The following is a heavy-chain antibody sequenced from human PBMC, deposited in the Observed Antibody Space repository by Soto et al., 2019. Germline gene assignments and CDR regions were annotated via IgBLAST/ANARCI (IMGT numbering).Heavy chain of an antibody. CDR1: GYTFTGYY. J-gene: IGHJ6*02. CDR3: ARGGHSSGYYYYYGMDV. Sequence: AASVKVSCKASGYTFTGYYMHWVRQAPGQGLEWMGWINPNSGGTNYAQKFQGRVTMTRDTSISTAYMELSRLRSDDTAVYYCARGGHSSGYYYYYGMDVWGQGTTVTVSS. D-gene: IGHD6-19*01. CDR2: INPNSGGT. V-gene: IGHV1-2*02.